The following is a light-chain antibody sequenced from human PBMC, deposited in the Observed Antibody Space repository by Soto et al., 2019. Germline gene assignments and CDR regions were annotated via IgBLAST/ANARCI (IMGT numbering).Light chain of an antibody. Sequence: DIVMTQSPLSLPVTPGEPASISCRSSQSLLQSNGYTYLDWYLQKLGQSPQLLIYLTSIRASGVPDRFNGSGSGTDFTLKISKVEAEDVGVYYCMQALQTPPWTFGQGTKVEIK. CDR2: LTS. J-gene: IGKJ1*01. CDR3: MQALQTPPWT. V-gene: IGKV2-28*01. CDR1: QSLLQSNGYTY.